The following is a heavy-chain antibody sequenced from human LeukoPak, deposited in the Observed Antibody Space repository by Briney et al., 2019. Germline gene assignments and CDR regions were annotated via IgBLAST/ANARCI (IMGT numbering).Heavy chain of an antibody. J-gene: IGHJ4*02. Sequence: GASVKVSCKASGGTFSSYAISWVRQAPGQGLEWMGRIIRILGIANYAQKFQGRVTITADKSTSTAYMELSSLRSEDTAVYYCARDPSQGLWFGELRPFYPTPSYYFDYWGQGTLVTVSS. CDR3: ARDPSQGLWFGELRPFYPTPSYYFDY. V-gene: IGHV1-69*04. D-gene: IGHD3-10*01. CDR1: GGTFSSYA. CDR2: IIRILGIA.